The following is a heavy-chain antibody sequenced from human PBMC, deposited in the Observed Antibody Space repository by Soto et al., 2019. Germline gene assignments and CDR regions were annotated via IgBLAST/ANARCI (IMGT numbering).Heavy chain of an antibody. CDR3: ARDISKRLELRGVWFDP. CDR1: GYTFTGYY. D-gene: IGHD1-7*01. Sequence: ASVKVSCKASGYTFTGYYMHWVRQAPRQGLEWMGWINPNSGGTNYAQKFQGWVTMTRDTSISTAYMELSRLRSDDTAVYYCARDISKRLELRGVWFDPWGQGTLVTVSS. J-gene: IGHJ5*02. V-gene: IGHV1-2*04. CDR2: INPNSGGT.